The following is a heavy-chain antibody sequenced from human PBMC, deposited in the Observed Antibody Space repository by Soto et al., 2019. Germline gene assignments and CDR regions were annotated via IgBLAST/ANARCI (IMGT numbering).Heavy chain of an antibody. J-gene: IGHJ4*02. CDR1: GFTFSSYA. CDR2: ISGSGGST. Sequence: GGSLRLSCAASGFTFSSYAMSWVRQAPGKGLEWVSAISGSGGSTYYADSVKGRFTISRDNSKNTLYLQMNSLRAEETAVYYCAKDHVVYGDHYYDSSGYYWIDYWGQGTLVTVSS. D-gene: IGHD3-22*01. V-gene: IGHV3-23*01. CDR3: AKDHVVYGDHYYDSSGYYWIDY.